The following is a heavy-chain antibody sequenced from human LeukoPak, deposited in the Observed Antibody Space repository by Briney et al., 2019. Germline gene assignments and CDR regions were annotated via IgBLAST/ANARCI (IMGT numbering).Heavy chain of an antibody. Sequence: GGSLRLSCAASGFTFSSYAMHWVRQAPGKGLEWVAIISYDGSNKYYADSVKGRLTISRDNSKNTLYLQMNSLKTEDTAVYYCATEWFFSGSGTTERLDDWGQGTLVTVSS. CDR1: GFTFSSYA. CDR2: ISYDGSNK. J-gene: IGHJ4*02. V-gene: IGHV3-30*04. D-gene: IGHD3-10*01. CDR3: ATEWFFSGSGTTERLDD.